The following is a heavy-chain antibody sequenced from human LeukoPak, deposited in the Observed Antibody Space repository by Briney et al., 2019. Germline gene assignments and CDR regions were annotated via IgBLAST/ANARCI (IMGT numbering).Heavy chain of an antibody. CDR2: INPSGGST. J-gene: IGHJ4*02. D-gene: IGHD3-16*01. CDR3: ARVIGSYGDSAY. Sequence: ASVKVSCKASGYTFSSYYMHWVRQAPGQGLEWMGIINPSGGSTSYAQKFQGRFTISRDNAKNSLYLQMDSLRAEDTAVYYCARVIGSYGDSAYWGQGTLVTVSS. V-gene: IGHV1-46*01. CDR1: GYTFSSYY.